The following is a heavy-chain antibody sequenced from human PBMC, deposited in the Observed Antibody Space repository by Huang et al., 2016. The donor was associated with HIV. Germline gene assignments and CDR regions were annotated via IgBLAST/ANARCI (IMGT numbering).Heavy chain of an antibody. J-gene: IGHJ5*02. Sequence: QVQLVQSGSEFKKPGASVRVSCKASGYSFSDYAVNWVRQAPGQGLEWMGWINTKTGNATYVQGFRGRFVFSLDTSVKTAYLHISSLKTEDAAVYYCATDARELRDYLVRFNWFAPWGQGTLVTVSS. CDR1: GYSFSDYA. CDR2: INTKTGNA. V-gene: IGHV7-4-1*02. D-gene: IGHD1-7*01. CDR3: ATDARELRDYLVRFNWFAP.